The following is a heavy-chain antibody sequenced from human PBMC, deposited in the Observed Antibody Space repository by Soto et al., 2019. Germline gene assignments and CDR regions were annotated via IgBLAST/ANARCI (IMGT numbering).Heavy chain of an antibody. V-gene: IGHV3-73*01. D-gene: IGHD1-26*01. J-gene: IGHJ4*02. CDR3: ARAPVGSTWIFDY. CDR2: IRSKANSYAT. Sequence: GGSLRLSCAASGFTFSGSAMHWVRQASGKGLEWVGRIRSKANSYATAYAASVKGRFTISRDNSKNTLYLQMSSLRADDTAVYYCARAPVGSTWIFDYWGQGALVTVSS. CDR1: GFTFSGSA.